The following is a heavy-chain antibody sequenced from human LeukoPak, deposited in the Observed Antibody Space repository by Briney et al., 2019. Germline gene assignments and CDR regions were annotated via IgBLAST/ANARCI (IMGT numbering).Heavy chain of an antibody. Sequence: SETLSLTCTVSGGSISSYYWSWIRQPPGKALEWIGYIYYSGSTKYNPSLKSRVTILVDTSKNQFSLKLSSVTAADTAVYYCARGAYGDYFFDYWGQGTRVTVSS. CDR3: ARGAYGDYFFDY. V-gene: IGHV4-59*01. CDR2: IYYSGST. CDR1: GGSISSYY. D-gene: IGHD4-17*01. J-gene: IGHJ4*02.